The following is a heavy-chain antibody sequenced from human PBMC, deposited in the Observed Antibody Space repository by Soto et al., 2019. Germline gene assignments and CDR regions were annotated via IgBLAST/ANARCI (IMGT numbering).Heavy chain of an antibody. D-gene: IGHD3-3*01. CDR3: AKSSRGDYDFWSGYWNYFDY. V-gene: IGHV3-23*01. Sequence: GGSLRLSCAASGFTFSSYAMSWVRQAPGKGLEWVSAISGSGGSTYYADSVKGRFTISRDNSKNTLYLQMNSLRAEDTAVYYCAKSSRGDYDFWSGYWNYFDYWGQGTLVTVSS. J-gene: IGHJ4*02. CDR1: GFTFSSYA. CDR2: ISGSGGST.